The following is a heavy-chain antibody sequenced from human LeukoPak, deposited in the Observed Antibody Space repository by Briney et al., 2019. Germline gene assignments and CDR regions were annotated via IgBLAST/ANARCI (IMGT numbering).Heavy chain of an antibody. CDR1: GFSFSSYD. CDR3: AKFDYGDY. Sequence: GGTLRLSCAGSGFSFSSYDMSWVRQAPGKGLEWVSGIIGSGGNTYYADSVKGRFTISSDTSKNTLYLQMSSLRAEDTAVYYCAKFDYGDYWGQGTLVTVSS. V-gene: IGHV3-23*01. CDR2: IIGSGGNT. J-gene: IGHJ4*02.